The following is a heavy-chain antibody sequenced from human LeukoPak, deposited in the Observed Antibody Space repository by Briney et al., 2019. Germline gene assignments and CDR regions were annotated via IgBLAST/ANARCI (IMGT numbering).Heavy chain of an antibody. V-gene: IGHV4-4*07. Sequence: SETLSLTCTVSGGSISSYYWSWIRQPAGKGLEWIGRISTSGSATYNPSLKSRVTTSVDTSKNQFSLEVSSVTAADTAVYYRARYQSGAFDIWGQGTMVTVSS. J-gene: IGHJ3*02. CDR1: GGSISSYY. CDR3: ARYQSGAFDI. CDR2: ISTSGSA. D-gene: IGHD3-3*01.